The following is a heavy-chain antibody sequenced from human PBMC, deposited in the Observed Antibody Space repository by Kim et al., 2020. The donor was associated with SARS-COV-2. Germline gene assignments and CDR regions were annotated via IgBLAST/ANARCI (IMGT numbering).Heavy chain of an antibody. J-gene: IGHJ6*02. D-gene: IGHD6-19*01. CDR3: AKEKILGYSSGWTYYYYGMDV. CDR2: ISYDGSNK. V-gene: IGHV3-30*18. Sequence: GGSLRLSCAASGFTFSSYGMHWVRQAPGKGLEWVAVISYDGSNKYYADSVKGRFTISRDNSKNTLYLQMNSLRAEDTAVYYCAKEKILGYSSGWTYYYYGMDVWGQGTTVTVSS. CDR1: GFTFSSYG.